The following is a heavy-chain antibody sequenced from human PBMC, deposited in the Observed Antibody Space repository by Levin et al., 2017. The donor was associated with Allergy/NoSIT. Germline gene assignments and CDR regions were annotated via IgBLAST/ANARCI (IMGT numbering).Heavy chain of an antibody. V-gene: IGHV3-11*05. J-gene: IGHJ4*02. CDR1: GFTFSDYY. Sequence: GGSLRLSCAASGFTFSDYYMSWIRQAPGKGLEWVSYISSSSSYTNYADSVKGRFTISRDNAKNSLYLQMNSLRAEDTAVYYCARAPTRAGGSYSDYWGQGTLVTVSS. CDR2: ISSSSSYT. D-gene: IGHD1-26*01. CDR3: ARAPTRAGGSYSDY.